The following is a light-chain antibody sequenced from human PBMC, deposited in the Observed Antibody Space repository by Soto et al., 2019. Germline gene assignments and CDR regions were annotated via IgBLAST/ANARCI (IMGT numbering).Light chain of an antibody. Sequence: EKVMTQSPAALSVSPGERATLSCRASQSVNSNLAWYQQKPGQAPRLLLYGASTRATGIPARFSGSASGTEFTLTISSLQSEDSAVYNCQQYNDWPLTFGGGTKVDIK. CDR3: QQYNDWPLT. J-gene: IGKJ4*01. CDR1: QSVNSN. CDR2: GAS. V-gene: IGKV3-15*01.